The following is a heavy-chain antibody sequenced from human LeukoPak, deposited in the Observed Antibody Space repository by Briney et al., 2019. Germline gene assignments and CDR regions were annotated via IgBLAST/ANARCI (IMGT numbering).Heavy chain of an antibody. J-gene: IGHJ4*02. CDR1: GYTFTSYS. CDR2: INAGNGNT. V-gene: IGHV1-3*01. CDR3: ARDRSPGLRYFAC. D-gene: IGHD3-9*01. Sequence: ASVKVSCKASGYTFTSYSMHWVRQAPGQRLEWMGWINAGNGNTKYSQKFQGRVTITADESTSTAYMELSSLRSEDTAVYYCARDRSPGLRYFACWGQGTLVTVSS.